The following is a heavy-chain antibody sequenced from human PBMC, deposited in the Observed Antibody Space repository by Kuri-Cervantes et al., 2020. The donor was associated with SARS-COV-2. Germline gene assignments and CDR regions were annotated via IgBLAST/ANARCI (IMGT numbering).Heavy chain of an antibody. CDR2: IYYSGST. CDR3: ARDRRGYDFWSGYYFY. V-gene: IGHV4-39*07. J-gene: IGHJ4*02. D-gene: IGHD3-3*01. CDR1: GGSISSSSYY. Sequence: ESLKISCTVSGGSISSSSYYWGWIRQPPGKGLEWIGSIYYSGSTYYNPSLKSRVTVSVDTSKNQFSLKLSSVTAADTAVYYCARDRRGYDFWSGYYFYWGQGTRVTISS.